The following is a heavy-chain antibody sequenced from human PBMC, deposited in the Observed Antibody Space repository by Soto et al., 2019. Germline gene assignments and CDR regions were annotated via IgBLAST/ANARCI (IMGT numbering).Heavy chain of an antibody. J-gene: IGHJ5*02. V-gene: IGHV3-64D*08. CDR2: ISSNGGST. CDR1: GFTFSSYA. Sequence: GGSLRLSCSASGFTFSSYAMHWVRQAPGKGLEYVSAISSNGGSTYYADSVKGRFTISRDNSKNTLYLQMSSLRAEDTAVYYCVILPYYDILTDSPPRFDPWGQETLVTVSS. CDR3: VILPYYDILTDSPPRFDP. D-gene: IGHD3-9*01.